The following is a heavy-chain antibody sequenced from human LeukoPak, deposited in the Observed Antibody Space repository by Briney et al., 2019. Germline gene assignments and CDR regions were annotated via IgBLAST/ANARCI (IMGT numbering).Heavy chain of an antibody. Sequence: SETLSLTCTVSGGSISSHSWNWIRQPPGKGLEWIAYIYSSGTTNYNPSFKSRVTISVDTSKNQFSLNLSSVTAADTAVYYCAREGGTGAFDIWGQGTMVTVSS. CDR2: IYSSGTT. CDR3: AREGGTGAFDI. D-gene: IGHD1-14*01. V-gene: IGHV4-59*11. J-gene: IGHJ3*02. CDR1: GGSISSHS.